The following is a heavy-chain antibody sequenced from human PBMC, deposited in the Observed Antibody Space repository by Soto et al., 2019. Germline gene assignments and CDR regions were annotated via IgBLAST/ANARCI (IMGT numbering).Heavy chain of an antibody. CDR2: IYNTGST. D-gene: IGHD5-12*01. CDR1: GGSFTNYY. Sequence: PSETLSLTCTVSGGSFTNYYWSWIRQPPGRGLEWIGYIYNTGSTNYNPSLKSRVTISVDTSKNQFSLKLSSVTAADTAVYYCARDLGYSGYDYYYYGMDVWGQGTTDTVSS. V-gene: IGHV4-59*12. J-gene: IGHJ6*02. CDR3: ARDLGYSGYDYYYYGMDV.